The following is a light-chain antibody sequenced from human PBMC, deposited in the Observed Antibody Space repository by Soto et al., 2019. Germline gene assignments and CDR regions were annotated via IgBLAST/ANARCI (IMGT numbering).Light chain of an antibody. V-gene: IGKV3-20*01. J-gene: IGKJ1*01. CDR3: QQYGSSGT. Sequence: RVMTQSPATLSVSTGESATISCRASQSIRSSYLAWYQQKPGQAPRLLIYGASNRATGIPDRFSGSGSGTDFTLTISRLEPEDFAVYYCQQYGSSGTFGQGTKVDVK. CDR1: QSIRSSY. CDR2: GAS.